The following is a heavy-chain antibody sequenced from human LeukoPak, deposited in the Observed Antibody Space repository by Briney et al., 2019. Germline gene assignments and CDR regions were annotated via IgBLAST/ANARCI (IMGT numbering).Heavy chain of an antibody. D-gene: IGHD6-13*01. V-gene: IGHV3-21*01. CDR2: ISSSSNYR. Sequence: GSLRLSCAASGFTFSSYSMNWVRQAPGKGLEWVSSISSSSNYRYYADSVKGRFTISRDNAKNSLYLQMNSLRAEDTAVYYCARGSEIAAPRPFDYWGQGTLVTVSS. CDR3: ARGSEIAAPRPFDY. CDR1: GFTFSSYS. J-gene: IGHJ4*02.